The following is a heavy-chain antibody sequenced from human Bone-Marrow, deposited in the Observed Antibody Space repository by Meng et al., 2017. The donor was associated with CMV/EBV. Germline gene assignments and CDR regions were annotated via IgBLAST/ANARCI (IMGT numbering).Heavy chain of an antibody. V-gene: IGHV1-18*01. CDR1: GYTFNAYG. Sequence: ASVKVSCKTSGYTFNAYGINWVRQAPGQGLEWLGWVSGYNGKTDYAQKFQGRVTMTTDTSTSTAYMELRSLRSDDTAVYYCARGYSSSWYEGVDYWGERTLVTVSS. D-gene: IGHD6-13*01. CDR2: VSGYNGKT. CDR3: ARGYSSSWYEGVDY. J-gene: IGHJ4*02.